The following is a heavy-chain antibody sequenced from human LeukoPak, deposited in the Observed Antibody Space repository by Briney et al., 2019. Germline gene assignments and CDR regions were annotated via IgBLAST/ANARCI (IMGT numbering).Heavy chain of an antibody. D-gene: IGHD3-3*01. CDR1: GFTFSSYW. CDR3: GRDLMSGY. J-gene: IGHJ4*02. V-gene: IGHV3-74*01. CDR2: NGTTT. Sequence: QPGGSLRLSCAASGFTFSSYWMHWVPQAPGKGLVWVSRNGTTTNYADSVKGRFTISRDNAKNTLYLQMNSLRAEDTAVYYCGRDLMSGYWGEATLVTVSS.